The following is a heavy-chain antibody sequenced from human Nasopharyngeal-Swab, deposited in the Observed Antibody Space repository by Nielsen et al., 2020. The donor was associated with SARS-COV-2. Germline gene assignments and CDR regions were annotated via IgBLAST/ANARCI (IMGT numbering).Heavy chain of an antibody. CDR3: ARVILTGLGGYFDL. Sequence: SATLSLTCTVSGGSISSSNYYWGWLRQPPGKGLEWIGSIYYSGSTYYNPSLKSRVTISVDTSKNQFPLKLSSVTAADTAVYYCARVILTGLGGYFDLWGRGTLVTVSS. V-gene: IGHV4-39*06. D-gene: IGHD2-8*02. CDR1: GGSISSSNYY. CDR2: IYYSGST. J-gene: IGHJ2*01.